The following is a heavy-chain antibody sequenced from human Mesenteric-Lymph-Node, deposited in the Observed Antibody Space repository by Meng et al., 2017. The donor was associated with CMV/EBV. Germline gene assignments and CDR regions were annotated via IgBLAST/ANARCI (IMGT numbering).Heavy chain of an antibody. D-gene: IGHD2-2*01. Sequence: SCKASGYTFTSYAIHWVRQAPGQRLEWMGWINGGNGDTKYSQKFQGRVTITRDTSARTAYMELSSLRSEDTAVYYCATGSICCYVCYWGQGTLVTVSS. CDR2: INGGNGDT. CDR3: ATGSICCYVCY. J-gene: IGHJ4*02. V-gene: IGHV1-3*01. CDR1: GYTFTSYA.